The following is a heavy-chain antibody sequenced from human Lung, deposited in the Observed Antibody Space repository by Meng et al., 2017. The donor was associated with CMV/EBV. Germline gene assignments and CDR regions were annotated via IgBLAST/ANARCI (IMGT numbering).Heavy chain of an antibody. J-gene: IGHJ5*02. Sequence: SVKVSCESSGGNFNGYSISWVRQAPGQGLEWMGRILPVLDLTNYSQKFQGRVTITADKETSTAYMELRSLTSEDTAVYYCARDVMATTWGQGTLVTVSS. CDR2: ILPVLDLT. CDR1: GGNFNGYS. CDR3: ARDVMATT. V-gene: IGHV1-69*04. D-gene: IGHD5-24*01.